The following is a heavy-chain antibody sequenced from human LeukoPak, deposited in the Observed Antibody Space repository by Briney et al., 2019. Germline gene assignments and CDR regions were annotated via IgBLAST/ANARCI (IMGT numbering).Heavy chain of an antibody. CDR3: AKVRAYYYDSSGYYFDY. CDR1: GFTFSSYA. D-gene: IGHD3-22*01. CDR2: ISGSGGST. V-gene: IGHV3-23*01. J-gene: IGHJ4*02. Sequence: SGGSLRLSCAASGFTFSSYAMSWVRQAPGKGLEWVSAISGSGGSTYYADSVKGRFTISRDNSKNTLYLQMNSLRAEDTAVYYCAKVRAYYYDSSGYYFDYWGQGTLVTVSS.